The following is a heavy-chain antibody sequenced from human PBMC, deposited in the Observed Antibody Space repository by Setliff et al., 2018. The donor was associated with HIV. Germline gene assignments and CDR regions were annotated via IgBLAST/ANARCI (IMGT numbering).Heavy chain of an antibody. CDR2: ISRTGSTV. D-gene: IGHD6-13*01. CDR1: GFTFSNFE. Sequence: GGSLRLSCAASGFTFSNFEMNWVRQAPGKGLEWVSYISRTGSTVYYADSVKGRFTISRDNSNNTLYLQMNSLRAEDTAVYYCAKARGAAAGSVNYWGQGTLVTVSS. V-gene: IGHV3-23*03. CDR3: AKARGAAAGSVNY. J-gene: IGHJ4*02.